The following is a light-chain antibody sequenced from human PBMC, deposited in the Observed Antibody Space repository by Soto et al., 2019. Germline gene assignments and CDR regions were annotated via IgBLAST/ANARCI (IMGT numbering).Light chain of an antibody. Sequence: EIVLTQSPATVSLSPGERATLSCRASQSVSSFLSWHQQKPGQAPRLLIYDASKRATGIPARFSGSGSGTDFTLTISSLEPEDFAVYSCQQRLNWPPTFGQGTRLEIK. J-gene: IGKJ5*01. CDR1: QSVSSF. V-gene: IGKV3-11*01. CDR2: DAS. CDR3: QQRLNWPPT.